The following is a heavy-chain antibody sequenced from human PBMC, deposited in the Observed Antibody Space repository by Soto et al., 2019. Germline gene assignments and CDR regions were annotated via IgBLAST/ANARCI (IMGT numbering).Heavy chain of an antibody. CDR1: GFTFSSSV. CDR2: INDDGGAT. Sequence: EVQLLESGGGLVQPGGSLRLSCAASGFTFSSSVMTWVRQAPGKGLEWVSTINDDGGATHYADSVKGRFTISRDNSKDTVFLQMNRLRAEDTAVYYCTREGFSSGQAGGFDIWGQGTVVTVSS. V-gene: IGHV3-23*01. D-gene: IGHD6-19*01. CDR3: TREGFSSGQAGGFDI. J-gene: IGHJ3*02.